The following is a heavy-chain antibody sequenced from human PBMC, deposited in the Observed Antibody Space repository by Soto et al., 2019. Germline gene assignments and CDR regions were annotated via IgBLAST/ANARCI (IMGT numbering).Heavy chain of an antibody. V-gene: IGHV1-46*03. J-gene: IGHJ4*02. CDR1: GYTFTSYF. CDR3: ARVYCSGGSCYSIDY. D-gene: IGHD2-15*01. Sequence: ASVKVSCKASGYTFTSYFMHWVRQAPGQGLEWMGIINPSGSSTSYAQKFQGRVTMTRDTSTSTVYMELSSLRSEDTAVYYCARVYCSGGSCYSIDYWGQGTLVTVS. CDR2: INPSGSST.